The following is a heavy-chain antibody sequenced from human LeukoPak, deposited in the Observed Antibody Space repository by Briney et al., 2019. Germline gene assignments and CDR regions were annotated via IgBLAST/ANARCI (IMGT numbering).Heavy chain of an antibody. D-gene: IGHD2-15*01. CDR2: IYYSGST. CDR3: ARDLGYCSGGSCYSNDAFDI. Sequence: SETLSLTCTVSGGSLSSGDYYWSWIRQPPGKGLEWIGYIYYSGSTYYNPSLKSRVTISVDTSKNQFSLKLSSVTAADTAVYYCARDLGYCSGGSCYSNDAFDIWGQGTMVTVSS. J-gene: IGHJ3*02. CDR1: GGSLSSGDYY. V-gene: IGHV4-30-4*01.